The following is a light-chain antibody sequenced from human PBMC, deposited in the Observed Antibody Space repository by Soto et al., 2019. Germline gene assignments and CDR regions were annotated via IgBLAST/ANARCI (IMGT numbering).Light chain of an antibody. V-gene: IGKV1-39*01. Sequence: DIQMTQSRSTLSATVGDRVTITCRAGQSIGAHLNWYQQKPGKAPNLLIYAASSFQSGVPSRFRGIGSGTDSTQTISSVQPEEFATYFCQQSDITPAGFGGGTKV. CDR2: AAS. CDR3: QQSDITPAG. CDR1: QSIGAH. J-gene: IGKJ4*01.